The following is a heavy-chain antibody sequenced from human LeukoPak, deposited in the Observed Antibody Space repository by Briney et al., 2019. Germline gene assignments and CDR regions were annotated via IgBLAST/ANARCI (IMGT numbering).Heavy chain of an antibody. V-gene: IGHV3-23*01. D-gene: IGHD2-21*01. Sequence: GGSLRLSCAASGFTFSSYAMSWVRQAPGKGLEWVSAISGSGGSTYYADSVKGRFTLSRDNSKNTLYLQMNSLRAEDTAMYYCARDWMLFHRPDYRGQGTLVTVSS. CDR1: GFTFSSYA. CDR3: ARDWMLFHRPDY. J-gene: IGHJ4*02. CDR2: ISGSGGST.